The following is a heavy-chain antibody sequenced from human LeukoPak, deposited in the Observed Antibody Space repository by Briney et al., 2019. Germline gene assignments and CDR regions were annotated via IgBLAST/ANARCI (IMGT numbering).Heavy chain of an antibody. J-gene: IGHJ4*02. Sequence: PGGSLRLSCAASGFTFSSYAVSWVRQAPGKGLEWVSAISGSGGGTYYAVSVKGRFTISRDNSKNTLYLQMNSLSTEDTAVYYCAKTTTGYSSGRYPGWPVDYWGQGTLVTVSS. D-gene: IGHD6-19*01. V-gene: IGHV3-23*01. CDR2: ISGSGGGT. CDR1: GFTFSSYA. CDR3: AKTTTGYSSGRYPGWPVDY.